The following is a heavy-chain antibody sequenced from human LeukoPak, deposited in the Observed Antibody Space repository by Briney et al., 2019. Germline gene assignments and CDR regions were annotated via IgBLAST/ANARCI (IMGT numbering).Heavy chain of an antibody. CDR3: ARNQQLGGHSYYYYGMDV. D-gene: IGHD3-16*01. J-gene: IGHJ6*02. V-gene: IGHV3-7*03. CDR2: IKQGGDEK. CDR1: GFNFSSYW. Sequence: PGGSLRLSCAASGFNFSSYWMNWVRQAPGKGLEWVANIKQGGDEKYYVDSVKGRFTISRDNSKNTLYLQMNSLRADDTAIYYCARNQQLGGHSYYYYGMDVWGQGTTVTVSS.